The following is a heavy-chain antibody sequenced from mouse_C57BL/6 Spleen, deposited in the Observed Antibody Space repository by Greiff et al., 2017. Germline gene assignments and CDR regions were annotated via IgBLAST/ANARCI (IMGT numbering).Heavy chain of an antibody. CDR1: GFTFTDYY. J-gene: IGHJ3*01. CDR2: IRNKANGYTS. Sequence: EVQRVESGGGLVQPGGSLRLSCAASGFTFTDYYMSWVRQPPGKALEWLGFIRNKANGYTSEYSASVKGRFTISRDNSQSLLYLQMKALRAEDSATYYCAYDYALAYWGQGTLVTVSA. D-gene: IGHD2-4*01. V-gene: IGHV7-3*01. CDR3: AYDYALAY.